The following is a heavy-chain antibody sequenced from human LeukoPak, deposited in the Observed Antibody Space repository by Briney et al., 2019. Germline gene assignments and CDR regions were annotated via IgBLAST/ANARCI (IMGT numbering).Heavy chain of an antibody. CDR2: IYDSGGT. J-gene: IGHJ5*02. Sequence: GGSLRLTCTVSGFTVTSTHMDWVRQAPGKGPEWVGVIYDSGGTVYGDSVKGRFTISRDISKNMMFLQMNTLRPEDSAVYYCARDRAGRRSSWVEFDLWGHGTPVTVSS. CDR3: ARDRAGRRSSWVEFDL. D-gene: IGHD3-10*01. CDR1: GFTVTSTH. V-gene: IGHV3-66*03.